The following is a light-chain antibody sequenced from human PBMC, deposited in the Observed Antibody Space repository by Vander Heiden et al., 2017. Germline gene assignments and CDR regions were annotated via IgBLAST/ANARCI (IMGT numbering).Light chain of an antibody. V-gene: IGKV4-1*01. CDR3: QQYYSTPYT. CDR1: QSVLYSSNNKNY. J-gene: IGKJ2*01. Sequence: DIVMTQSPHSLVVSLGERATINCKSSQSVLYSSNNKNYLAWYQQKPGRPPKLLIYWASTRESGVPDRFSGSGSGTDFTLTISSLQAEDVAVYYCQQYYSTPYTFGQGTKLEIK. CDR2: WAS.